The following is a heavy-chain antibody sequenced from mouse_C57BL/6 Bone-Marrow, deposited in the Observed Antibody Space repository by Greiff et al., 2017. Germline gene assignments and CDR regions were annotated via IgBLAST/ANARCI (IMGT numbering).Heavy chain of an antibody. D-gene: IGHD1-1*01. CDR1: GYTFTSYW. J-gene: IGHJ4*01. V-gene: IGHV1-55*01. CDR2: IYPGSGST. CDR3: ARYYGSSYPSYAMDY. Sequence: QVQLQQPGAELVKPGASVKMSCKASGYTFTSYWITWVKQRPGQGLEWIGDIYPGSGSTNYNEKFKSKATLTVDTSSSTDYMQLSSLTSEDSAVYYCARYYGSSYPSYAMDYWGQGTSVTVSS.